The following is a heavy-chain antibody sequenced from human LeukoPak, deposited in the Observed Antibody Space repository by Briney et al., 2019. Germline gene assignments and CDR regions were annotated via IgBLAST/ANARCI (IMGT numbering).Heavy chain of an antibody. V-gene: IGHV1-69*06. CDR1: GGTFSSYA. Sequence: AASVTVSCKASGGTFSSYAISWVRQAPGQGLEWMGGIIPIFGTANYAQKFQGRVTITADKSTSTAYMELSSLRSEDTAVYYCARAGPYCSSTSCYAEIDYWGQGTLVTVSS. CDR3: ARAGPYCSSTSCYAEIDY. J-gene: IGHJ4*02. D-gene: IGHD2-2*01. CDR2: IIPIFGTA.